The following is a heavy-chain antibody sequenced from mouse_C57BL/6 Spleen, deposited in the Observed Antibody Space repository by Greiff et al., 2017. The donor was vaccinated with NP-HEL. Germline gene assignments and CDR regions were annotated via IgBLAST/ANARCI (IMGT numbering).Heavy chain of an antibody. Sequence: QVTLKECGPGILQSSQTLSLTCSFSGFSLSTSGMGVSWIRQPSGKGLEWLAHIYWDDDKRYNPSLKSRLTISKDTSRNQVFLKITSVDTADTATYYCARGNDWYFDVWGTGTTVTVSS. CDR3: ARGNDWYFDV. CDR2: IYWDDDK. CDR1: GFSLSTSGMG. J-gene: IGHJ1*03. V-gene: IGHV8-12*01. D-gene: IGHD2-3*01.